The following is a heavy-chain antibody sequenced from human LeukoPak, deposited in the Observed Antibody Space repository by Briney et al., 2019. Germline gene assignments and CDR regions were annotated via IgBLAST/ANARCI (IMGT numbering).Heavy chain of an antibody. Sequence: GASVKVSCKASGYTFTSYGISWVRQAPGQGLEWMGWISAYNGNTNYAQKLQGRVTMTTDTSTSTAYMELRSLRSDDTAVYYCARDGATDYDSSGYLIDYWGQGTLVTVSS. CDR2: ISAYNGNT. CDR1: GYTFTSYG. D-gene: IGHD3-22*01. J-gene: IGHJ4*02. V-gene: IGHV1-18*01. CDR3: ARDGATDYDSSGYLIDY.